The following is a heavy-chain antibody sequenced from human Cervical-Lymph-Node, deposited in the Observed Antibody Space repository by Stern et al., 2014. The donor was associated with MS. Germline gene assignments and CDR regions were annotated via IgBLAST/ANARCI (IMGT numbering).Heavy chain of an antibody. J-gene: IGHJ5*02. Sequence: QLQLQESGPGLVKPSETLSLTCTVSGGSISSSSYYWGWIRQPPGKGLEXIGSIYYSGSTYYNPSLKSRVTLSVDTSKNQFSLKMSSVTAADTAVYYCARQVGAPLSGVGVGFDPWGQGTLVTVSS. V-gene: IGHV4-39*01. CDR2: IYYSGST. CDR3: ARQVGAPLSGVGVGFDP. CDR1: GGSISSSSYY. D-gene: IGHD1-26*01.